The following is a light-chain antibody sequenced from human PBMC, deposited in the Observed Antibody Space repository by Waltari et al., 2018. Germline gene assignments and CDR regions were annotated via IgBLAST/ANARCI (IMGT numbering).Light chain of an antibody. CDR3: QQYDNFPPTAT. J-gene: IGKJ4*01. Sequence: DIQMTQSPSSLSASVGDRVTITCQASQDITKYLNWFQQKPGKAPKLLIYDASNLETGVPSRFSGSGSGTHFTFTINSLQPEDFATYYCQQYDNFPPTATFGGGTKAEIK. V-gene: IGKV1-33*01. CDR1: QDITKY. CDR2: DAS.